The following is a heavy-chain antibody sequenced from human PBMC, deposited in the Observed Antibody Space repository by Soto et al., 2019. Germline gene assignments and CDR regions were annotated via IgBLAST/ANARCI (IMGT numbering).Heavy chain of an antibody. CDR1: GGSFSSDSFI. D-gene: IGHD1-26*01. J-gene: IGHJ6*02. Sequence: SETLSLTCSVSGGSFSSDSFIWSWVRQFPGKGLEWIGYIYYSGTTYYNPSLRSRVIMSVDTSKNQFSLKLSSVTAADKAVYYCARDHKWDGMDVWGQGTTVTVSS. CDR3: ARDHKWDGMDV. V-gene: IGHV4-31*03. CDR2: IYYSGTT.